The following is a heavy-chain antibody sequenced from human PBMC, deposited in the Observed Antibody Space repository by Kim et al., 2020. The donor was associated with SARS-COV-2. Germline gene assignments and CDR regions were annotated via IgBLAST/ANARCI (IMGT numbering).Heavy chain of an antibody. CDR2: IRSVTDGGAI. Sequence: GGSLRLSCAASGFTFTKVWLSWVRQAPGKGLEWVGRIRSVTDGGAIDYAAPVKGRFSISRDDSKNTLYLQMSGLTTEDTAIYHCTTDWERIGGRCDGETCYPASLWGQGTLVTVSS. V-gene: IGHV3-15*01. D-gene: IGHD2-21*01. CDR1: GFTFTKVW. J-gene: IGHJ4*02. CDR3: TTDWERIGGRCDGETCYPASL.